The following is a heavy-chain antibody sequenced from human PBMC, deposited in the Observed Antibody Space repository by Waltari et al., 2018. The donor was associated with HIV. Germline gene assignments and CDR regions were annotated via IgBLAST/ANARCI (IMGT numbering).Heavy chain of an antibody. Sequence: VQLVQSGSEVKKPGAQVKVSCKAPGYTFTSHYITSVRRATRQGPEWMGWLHPISGATGCAQKFQRRVTMTRNPSTSTAYLELSRRRPEDTALYYCARLLLEWRGGENGAFQSWGQGTRVTVSS. V-gene: IGHV1-8*01. CDR2: LHPISGAT. CDR1: GYTFTSHY. CDR3: ARLLLEWRGGENGAFQS. D-gene: IGHD2-15*01. J-gene: IGHJ3*02.